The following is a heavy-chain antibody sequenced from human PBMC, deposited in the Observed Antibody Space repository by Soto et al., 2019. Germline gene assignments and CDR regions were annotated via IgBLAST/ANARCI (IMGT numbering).Heavy chain of an antibody. V-gene: IGHV4-31*03. CDR1: GGSINSGGYC. CDR2: ISYGGST. D-gene: IGHD5-18*01. CDR3: SRGILV. J-gene: IGHJ4*02. Sequence: QVQLQESGPGLVKPSQTLSLTCTVSGGSINSGGYCWSWIRQHPGKGLDWIGCISYGGSTSYNPSLKSRGTISVGTAKNQFSLKLTSVTAAETAVYYCSRGILVWGQGALITVSS.